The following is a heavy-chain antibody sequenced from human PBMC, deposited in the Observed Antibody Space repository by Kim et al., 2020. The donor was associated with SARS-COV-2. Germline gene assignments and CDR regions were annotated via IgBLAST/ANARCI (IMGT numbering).Heavy chain of an antibody. CDR1: GYSFTSYW. Sequence: GESLKISCKGSGYSFTSYWIGWVRQMPGKGLEWMGIIYPGDSDTRYSPSFQGQVTISADKSISTAYLQWSSLKASDTAMYYCARQAYARFMDWSSTSCYPSYYYHGMVVWGQGTTVSVSS. D-gene: IGHD2-2*01. CDR3: ARQAYARFMDWSSTSCYPSYYYHGMVV. CDR2: IYPGDSDT. V-gene: IGHV5-51*01. J-gene: IGHJ6*02.